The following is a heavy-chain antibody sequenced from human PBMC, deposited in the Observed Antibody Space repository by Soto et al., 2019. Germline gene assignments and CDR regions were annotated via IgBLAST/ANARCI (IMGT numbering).Heavy chain of an antibody. J-gene: IGHJ6*01. CDR2: ISAGGDP. CDR1: GFTFRNYD. V-gene: IGHV3-13*05. Sequence: EVQLVESGGGLVQPGGSLRLSCEASGFTFRNYDMHWVRQGTGKGLEWVSGISAGGDPDYADSVEGRFTISRENAQNSFLMQMNSLRVGDTAVYYCARTDRDFYGLDVWGQGTTVIVSS. CDR3: ARTDRDFYGLDV.